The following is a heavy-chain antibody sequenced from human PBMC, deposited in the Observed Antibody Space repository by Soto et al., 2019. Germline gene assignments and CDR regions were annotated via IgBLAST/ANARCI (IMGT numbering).Heavy chain of an antibody. V-gene: IGHV4-30-4*01. J-gene: IGHJ5*02. CDR3: ARTASPAPFCDASADFER. Sequence: QVQLQESGPGLVKPSQTLSLTCTVSGGSISNDNYYWSWIRQSPGKGLEWIAYIYYSGSTYYNPSLKSRLTISVDPSKNQFSLKLSSVTAADTAVYYCARTASPAPFCDASADFERWGQGTLVTVSS. CDR1: GGSISNDNYY. D-gene: IGHD2-8*01. CDR2: IYYSGST.